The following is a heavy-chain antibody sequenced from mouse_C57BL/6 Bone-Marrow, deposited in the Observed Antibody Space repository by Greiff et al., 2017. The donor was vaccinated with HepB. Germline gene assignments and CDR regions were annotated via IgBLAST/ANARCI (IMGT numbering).Heavy chain of an antibody. V-gene: IGHV1-9*01. Sequence: VQLQQSGAELMKPGASVKLSCKATGYTFTGYWIEWVKQRPGHGLEWIGEILPGNGSTNYNEKFKGKATFTADTSSNTAYMQLSSLTTEDSAIYYCARTPRDCYDMDYWGQGTTVTVSS. CDR2: ILPGNGST. CDR3: ARTPRDCYDMDY. J-gene: IGHJ4*01. CDR1: GYTFTGYW.